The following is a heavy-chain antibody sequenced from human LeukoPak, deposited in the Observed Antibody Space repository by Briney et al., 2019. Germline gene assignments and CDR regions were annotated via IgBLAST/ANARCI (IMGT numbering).Heavy chain of an antibody. Sequence: PSETLSLTCTVSGGSISDYYWSWIRQPPGKGLEWIGYIYYSGSTTYNPSLKSRVTILVDTSKNQFSLKLTSVTAADTAVYYCARLSSDYYDSSGYYAGDYWGQGTLVTVSS. D-gene: IGHD3-22*01. CDR1: GGSISDYY. CDR2: IYYSGST. V-gene: IGHV4-59*08. J-gene: IGHJ4*02. CDR3: ARLSSDYYDSSGYYAGDY.